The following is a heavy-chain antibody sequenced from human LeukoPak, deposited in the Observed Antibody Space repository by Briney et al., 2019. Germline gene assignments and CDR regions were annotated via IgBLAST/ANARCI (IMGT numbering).Heavy chain of an antibody. CDR2: INHSGST. D-gene: IGHD1-26*01. CDR1: RGSFSGYY. CDR3: ASYGSYYGFDY. J-gene: IGHJ4*02. Sequence: SETLSLTCAVYRGSFSGYYWSWIRQPPGKGLEWIGEINHSGSTNYNPSLKSRVTISVDTSKNQFSLKLSSVTAADTAVYYCASYGSYYGFDYWGQGTLVTVSS. V-gene: IGHV4-34*01.